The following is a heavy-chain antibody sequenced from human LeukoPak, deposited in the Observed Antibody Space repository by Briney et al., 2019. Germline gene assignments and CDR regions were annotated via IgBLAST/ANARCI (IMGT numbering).Heavy chain of an antibody. CDR3: AKWLRVATTYFDY. D-gene: IGHD5-24*01. V-gene: IGHV3-23*01. CDR2: IPDGSSNT. Sequence: GGSLRLSCAASGFTFSSYGMHWVRQTPGKGLEWDSTIPDGSSNTYYADSVKGRFTISRDNSKNTLYLQMNSLGAEDTAVYYCAKWLRVATTYFDYWGQGTLVTVSS. J-gene: IGHJ4*02. CDR1: GFTFSSYG.